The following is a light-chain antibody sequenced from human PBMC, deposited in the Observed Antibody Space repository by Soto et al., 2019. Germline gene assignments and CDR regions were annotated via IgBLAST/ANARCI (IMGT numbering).Light chain of an antibody. J-gene: IGLJ3*02. CDR2: TTD. V-gene: IGLV7-43*01. Sequence: QTVVTQEPSLTVSPGGTVTLTCASSTGAVTSGNYPSWVQQKPGQAPRTLIYTTDDKHSWTPARFSGSLLGGKAALTLSGVQPEDEAEYYCLLYYGGAPLVFGGGTKLTVL. CDR3: LLYYGGAPLV. CDR1: TGAVTSGNY.